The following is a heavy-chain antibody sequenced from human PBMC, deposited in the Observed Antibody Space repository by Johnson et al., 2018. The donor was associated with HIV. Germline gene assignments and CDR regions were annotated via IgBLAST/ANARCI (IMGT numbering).Heavy chain of an antibody. D-gene: IGHD3/OR15-3a*01. CDR2: ISYVGSNK. Sequence: QVQLVESGGGVVQPGRSLRLSCAASGFTFSSYAMHWVRQAPGKGLEWVAVISYVGSNKYYAYSVKGRFTISRDNSKNTLYLQMNSLRAEDTAVYYCTKDRSEAGLYDAFDIWGQGTRVTVSS. V-gene: IGHV3-30-3*01. CDR3: TKDRSEAGLYDAFDI. CDR1: GFTFSSYA. J-gene: IGHJ3*02.